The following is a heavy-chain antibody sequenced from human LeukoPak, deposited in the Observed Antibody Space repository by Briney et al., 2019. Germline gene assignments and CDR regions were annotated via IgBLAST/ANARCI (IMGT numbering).Heavy chain of an antibody. J-gene: IGHJ5*02. V-gene: IGHV4-59*01. Sequence: SEAMSLTCTVSGGSISSYYWSWIRQPPGKGLEWIGYIYYSGTTNYNPSLKSRVTISVATSRNQYSLKLSSVTAADTAVYYCARGTTTVTTANWFDPWGQGTLVTVSS. CDR3: ARGTTTVTTANWFDP. CDR2: IYYSGTT. D-gene: IGHD4-17*01. CDR1: GGSISSYY.